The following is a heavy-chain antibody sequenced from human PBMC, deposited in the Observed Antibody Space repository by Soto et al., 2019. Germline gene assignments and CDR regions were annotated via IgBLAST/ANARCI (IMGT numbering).Heavy chain of an antibody. CDR3: ARIQWALPNWFDP. CDR1: GVSISTGSYY. D-gene: IGHD1-26*01. Sequence: TLSLTCTVSGVSISTGSYYWGWIRQPPGKGLEWIGTIYYSGSTYYNPSLKSRVTISVDTSKNNFSLKLSSVTAADTAVYYCARIQWALPNWFDPWGQGALVTVSS. J-gene: IGHJ5*02. V-gene: IGHV4-39*02. CDR2: IYYSGST.